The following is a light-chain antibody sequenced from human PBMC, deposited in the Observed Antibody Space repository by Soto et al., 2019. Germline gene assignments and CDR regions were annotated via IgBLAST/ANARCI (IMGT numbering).Light chain of an antibody. CDR2: YVS. J-gene: IGLJ3*02. CDR3: CSSAGGFTWV. Sequence: QPVLTQPRSVSGSPGQSVTISCTGASSDVVSWYQQHPGKAPKVIIYYVSQRPSGVPDRFSGSKSGNTASLTISGLQAEDEADYYCCSSAGGFTWVFGGGTKLTVL. CDR1: SSDV. V-gene: IGLV2-11*01.